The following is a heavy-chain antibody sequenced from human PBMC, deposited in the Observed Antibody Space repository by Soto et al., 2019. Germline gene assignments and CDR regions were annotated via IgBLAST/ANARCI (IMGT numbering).Heavy chain of an antibody. J-gene: IGHJ4*02. V-gene: IGHV3-30*18. CDR2: ISYDGSNK. CDR3: AKEGQGLLWVGEVENSFDY. Sequence: QVQLVESGGGVVQPGRSLRLSCAASGFTFSSYGMHWVRQAPGKGLEWVAVISYDGSNKYYADSVKGRFTISRDNSKNTLYLEMNSLRAEDTAVYYCAKEGQGLLWVGEVENSFDYWGQGTLVTVSS. CDR1: GFTFSSYG. D-gene: IGHD3-10*01.